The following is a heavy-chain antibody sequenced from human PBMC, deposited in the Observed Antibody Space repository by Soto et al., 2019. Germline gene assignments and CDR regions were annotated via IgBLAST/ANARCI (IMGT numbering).Heavy chain of an antibody. D-gene: IGHD4-17*01. CDR2: SYYSGST. CDR3: ARHETLHGDGDY. V-gene: IGHV4-59*08. Sequence: QVQLQESGPGLVKPSETLSLTCTVSGGSISSYYWSWIRQPPGKGLEWIGYSYYSGSTNYDPSLKSRVTRSADTSKNPFCLKLSSVTAADTAVYYCARHETLHGDGDYWGQGTLVTVSS. J-gene: IGHJ4*02. CDR1: GGSISSYY.